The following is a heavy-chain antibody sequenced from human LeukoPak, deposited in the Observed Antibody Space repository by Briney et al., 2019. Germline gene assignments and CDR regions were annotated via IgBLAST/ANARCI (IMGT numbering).Heavy chain of an antibody. D-gene: IGHD3-22*01. CDR2: ISGSGRST. Sequence: PGGSLRLSCAASGFTLSSYAMSWVRQAPGKGLEWVSAISGSGRSTYYADPVKGRFTISRDNSKNTLYLQMNSLRAEDTAVYYCASEGPHYYDSSGYYYLRFAYWGQGTLVTVSS. CDR1: GFTLSSYA. CDR3: ASEGPHYYDSSGYYYLRFAY. J-gene: IGHJ4*02. V-gene: IGHV3-23*01.